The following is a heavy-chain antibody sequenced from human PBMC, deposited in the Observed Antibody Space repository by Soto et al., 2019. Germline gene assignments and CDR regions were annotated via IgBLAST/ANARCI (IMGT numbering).Heavy chain of an antibody. CDR1: GFTFSSYE. D-gene: IGHD3-10*01. CDR2: ISSSGSTI. Sequence: GGSLRLSCAASGFTFSSYEMNWVRQAPGKGLEWVSYISSSGSTIYYADSVKGRFTISRDNAKNSLYLQMNSLRAEDTAVYYWARDLRVRGVIYYYYGMDVWGQGTTVTVSS. J-gene: IGHJ6*02. CDR3: ARDLRVRGVIYYYYGMDV. V-gene: IGHV3-48*03.